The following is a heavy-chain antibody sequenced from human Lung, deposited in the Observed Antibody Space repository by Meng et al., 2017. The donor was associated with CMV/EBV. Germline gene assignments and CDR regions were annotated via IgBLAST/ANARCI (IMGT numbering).Heavy chain of an antibody. V-gene: IGHV3-7*01. CDR1: GFTFSSYW. CDR2: IKQDGSEK. Sequence: GESLKISCAASGFTFSSYWMSWVRQAPGKGLEWVANIKQDGSEKYYVDSVKGRFTISRDNAKNSLYLQMNSLRAEETAVYYCAREGVFGVVIAGYYGMDVWGQGTTVTVSS. J-gene: IGHJ6*02. CDR3: AREGVFGVVIAGYYGMDV. D-gene: IGHD3-3*01.